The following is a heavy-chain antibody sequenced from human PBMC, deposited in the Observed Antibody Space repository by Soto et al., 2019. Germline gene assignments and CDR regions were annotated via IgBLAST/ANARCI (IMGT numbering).Heavy chain of an antibody. CDR2: IYHSGST. CDR3: ASVHCSSTSCYTNWFDP. Sequence: PSETLSLTCTVSGDSVTKYFWSWIRQPPGKGLEWIGYIYHSGSTYYNPSLKSRVTISVDRSKNQFSLKLSSVTAADTAVYYCASVHCSSTSCYTNWFDPCGQGTLVTVSS. J-gene: IGHJ5*02. V-gene: IGHV4-30-2*01. CDR1: GDSVTKYF. D-gene: IGHD2-2*02.